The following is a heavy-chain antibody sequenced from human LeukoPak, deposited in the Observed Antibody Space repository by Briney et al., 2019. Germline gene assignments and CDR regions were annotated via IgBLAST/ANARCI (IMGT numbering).Heavy chain of an antibody. CDR3: VVDSEDY. D-gene: IGHD1-26*01. CDR2: INPNSGGT. Sequence: ASVKVSCKASGYTFTGYYMHWVRQAPGQGLEWMGRINPNSGGTNYAQKFQGRVTMTRDTSTSTVYMELSSLRSEDTAVYYCVVDSEDYWGQGTLVTVSS. V-gene: IGHV1-2*06. CDR1: GYTFTGYY. J-gene: IGHJ4*02.